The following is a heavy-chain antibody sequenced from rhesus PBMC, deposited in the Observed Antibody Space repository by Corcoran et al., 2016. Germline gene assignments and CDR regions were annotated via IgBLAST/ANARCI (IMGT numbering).Heavy chain of an antibody. D-gene: IGHD7-45*01. CDR3: ARGWGLDY. Sequence: EVRLVESGGGLVQPGGALIPSWGASGVTLRDSLMSWVGQGPGKGPEWVGFIIRKANSGTPEYAASVKGRFTISRDDSKTIASLQMNSLKTEDTAVYYCARGWGLDYWGQGVLVTVSS. CDR2: IIRKANSGTP. V-gene: IGHV3-116*02. J-gene: IGHJ4*01. CDR1: GVTLRDSL.